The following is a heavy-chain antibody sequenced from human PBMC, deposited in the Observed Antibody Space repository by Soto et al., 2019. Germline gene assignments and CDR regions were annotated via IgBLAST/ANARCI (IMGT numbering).Heavy chain of an antibody. J-gene: IGHJ6*02. Sequence: QVQPQESGPGLVKPSGTLSLTCAVSGGSISGINWWYWVRQPPGKGLEWIGEIYHSGSTHYNPSLKSRVTMSVDNSKNQFSLNLNSVTAADTAVYYCARFGGGINVWGQGTTVTVSS. V-gene: IGHV4-4*02. CDR2: IYHSGST. D-gene: IGHD3-10*01. CDR3: ARFGGGINV. CDR1: GGSISGINW.